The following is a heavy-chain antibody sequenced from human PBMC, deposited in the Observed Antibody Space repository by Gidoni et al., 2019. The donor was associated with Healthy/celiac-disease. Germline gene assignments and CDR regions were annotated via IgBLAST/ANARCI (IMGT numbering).Heavy chain of an antibody. CDR1: GDSVSSNSAA. CDR3: ARARLARITIFGVVTNYGMDV. CDR2: TYYRSKWYN. J-gene: IGHJ6*02. V-gene: IGHV6-1*01. Sequence: QVQLQQSGPGLVKPSQTLSLTCAISGDSVSSNSAAWNWIRQSPSLGLAWLGRTYYRSKWYNDYAVSVKSRITINPDTSKNQFSLQLNSVTPEDTAVYYGARARLARITIFGVVTNYGMDVWGQGTTVTVSS. D-gene: IGHD3-3*01.